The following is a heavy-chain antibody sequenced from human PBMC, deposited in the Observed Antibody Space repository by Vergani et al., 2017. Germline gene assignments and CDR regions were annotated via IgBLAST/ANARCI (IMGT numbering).Heavy chain of an antibody. CDR1: GASIRSSNYY. D-gene: IGHD6-19*01. CDR3: ARHSTVEWLVKLGWIDP. Sequence: QLQLQESGPGLVKPSATLSLTCSVSGASIRSSNYYWGWIRQPPGKGLEWIARIYYSGSTYYNPSLKSRVTISVDTSKNQFSLKLSSVTAADTAVYFCARHSTVEWLVKLGWIDPWGKGILVTVPS. J-gene: IGHJ5*02. CDR2: IYYSGST. V-gene: IGHV4-39*01.